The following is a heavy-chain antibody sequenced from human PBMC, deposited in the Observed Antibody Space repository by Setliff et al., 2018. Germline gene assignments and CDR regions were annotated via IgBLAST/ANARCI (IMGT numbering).Heavy chain of an antibody. J-gene: IGHJ5*02. V-gene: IGHV1-18*01. CDR1: GYTFSTYG. Sequence: ASVKVSCKDSGYTFSTYGISWVRQAPGQGLEWMGWISAYNGNTNYAQRFQGRVTMTTDTSTSTAYMELRSLRSDDTAVYYCARVNPTMITFGGVIVIWFDPWGQGTLVTVSS. CDR2: ISAYNGNT. CDR3: ARVNPTMITFGGVIVIWFDP. D-gene: IGHD3-16*02.